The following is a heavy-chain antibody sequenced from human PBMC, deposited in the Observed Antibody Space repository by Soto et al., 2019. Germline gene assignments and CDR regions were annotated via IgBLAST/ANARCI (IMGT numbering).Heavy chain of an antibody. CDR2: IDPSDSYT. J-gene: IGHJ6*04. CDR3: ATANAYYYNYDMDF. Sequence: GESLKISCNGSGYSFTSYWISWVRQMPGKGLERMGSIDPSDSYTNYSPSFQGHVTISADKSISTAYMQWSSLKASDTAMCYCATANAYYYNYDMDFMDKGTRVTASS. CDR1: GYSFTSYW. D-gene: IGHD6-13*01. V-gene: IGHV5-10-1*01.